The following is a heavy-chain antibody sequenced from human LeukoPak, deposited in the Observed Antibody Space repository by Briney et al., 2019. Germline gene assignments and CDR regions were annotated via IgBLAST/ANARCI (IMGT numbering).Heavy chain of an antibody. D-gene: IGHD5-12*01. J-gene: IGHJ4*02. CDR1: GFTFSSHA. V-gene: IGHV3-64D*06. CDR2: VSNNGGST. CDR3: VKDVARARTVATTTLDY. Sequence: GGSLRLSCSASGFTFSSHAMHWVRQAPGKGLEYVSGVSNNGGSTDYADSVKGRFTISRDNSKNMLYLQMSSLRPEDTAVYYCVKDVARARTVATTTLDYWGQGTLVTVSS.